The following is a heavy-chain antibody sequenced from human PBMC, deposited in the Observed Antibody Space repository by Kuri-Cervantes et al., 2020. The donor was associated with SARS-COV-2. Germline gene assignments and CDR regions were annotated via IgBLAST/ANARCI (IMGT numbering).Heavy chain of an antibody. CDR2: ISAYNGNT. V-gene: IGHV1-18*04. D-gene: IGHD3-16*01. CDR3: ARRSRGARWFDP. Sequence: ASVKVSCKASGYTFTSYGISWVRQAPGQGLEWMGWISAYNGNTNYAQKLQGRVTMTTDTSTNTAYMELRSLRSDDTAVYYCARRSRGARWFDPWGQGTLVTVSS. J-gene: IGHJ5*02. CDR1: GYTFTSYG.